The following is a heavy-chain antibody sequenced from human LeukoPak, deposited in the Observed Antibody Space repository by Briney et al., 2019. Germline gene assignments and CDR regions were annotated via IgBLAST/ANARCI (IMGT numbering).Heavy chain of an antibody. CDR2: ISYDGSNK. CDR1: RFTFSWYA. J-gene: IGHJ4*02. D-gene: IGHD3-16*02. V-gene: IGHV3-30*18. Sequence: GGSLRLSCAASRFTFSWYAMHWVRQAPGKGLEWVAVISYDGSNKYYADSVKGRFTISRDNSKNTLYLQMNSLRAEDTAVYYCAKLSGAIDAFDYWGQGTLVTVSS. CDR3: AKLSGAIDAFDY.